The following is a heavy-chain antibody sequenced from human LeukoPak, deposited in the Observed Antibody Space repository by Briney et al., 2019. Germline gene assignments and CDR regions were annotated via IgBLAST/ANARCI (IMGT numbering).Heavy chain of an antibody. CDR3: VKGKPYSSGWYYFDY. CDR1: GVPLSRYA. D-gene: IGHD6-19*01. CDR2: ISSNGGST. J-gene: IGHJ4*02. Sequence: GGPVRLPRSPWGVPLSRYAMHEVRQAAGKGLNYVSAISSNGGSTYYADSVKGRFTTARDNSKNTLYLLMSGLGAEDTAVYYWVKGKPYSSGWYYFDYWGQGTLVTVSS. V-gene: IGHV3-64D*06.